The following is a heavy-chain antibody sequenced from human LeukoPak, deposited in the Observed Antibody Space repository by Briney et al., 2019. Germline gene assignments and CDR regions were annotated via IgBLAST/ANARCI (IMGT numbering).Heavy chain of an antibody. CDR3: ARDLLADITTAGTDY. Sequence: GSLRLSCAASGFTFSSYGMHWVRQAPGKGLEWVAAIWYDGSNKYYADSVKGRFTISRDNSKNTLYLQMNSLRADDTAVYYCARDLLADITTAGTDYWGQGTLVTVSS. J-gene: IGHJ4*02. CDR2: IWYDGSNK. D-gene: IGHD6-13*01. V-gene: IGHV3-30*19. CDR1: GFTFSSYG.